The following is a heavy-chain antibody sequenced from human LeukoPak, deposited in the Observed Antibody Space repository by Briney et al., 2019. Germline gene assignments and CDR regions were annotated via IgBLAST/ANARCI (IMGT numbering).Heavy chain of an antibody. CDR1: GFTFSSYS. D-gene: IGHD2-2*01. CDR2: ISYDGSNK. CDR3: AKDCSSTSCYGY. V-gene: IGHV3-30*18. Sequence: GGSLRLSCAASGFTFSSYSMNWVRQAPGKGLEWVAVISYDGSNKYYADSVKGRFTISRDNSKNTLYLQMNSLRAEDTAVYYCAKDCSSTSCYGYWGQGTLVTVSS. J-gene: IGHJ4*02.